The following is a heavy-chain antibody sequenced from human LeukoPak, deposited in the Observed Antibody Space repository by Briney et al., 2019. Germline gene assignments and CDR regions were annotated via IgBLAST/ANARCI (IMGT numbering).Heavy chain of an antibody. V-gene: IGHV3-7*01. CDR1: VFTFSNYW. Sequence: PGGSLRLSCAASVFTFSNYWMTCVRQAPGKGLEWVADIKQDGSEKLYVNSVRGRFTISRDNAKMSLFLQMNSLRAEDTAVYYCARDNGVVHGVYYMDVWGKGTTVTVS. CDR3: ARDNGVVHGVYYMDV. J-gene: IGHJ6*03. CDR2: IKQDGSEK. D-gene: IGHD3-3*01.